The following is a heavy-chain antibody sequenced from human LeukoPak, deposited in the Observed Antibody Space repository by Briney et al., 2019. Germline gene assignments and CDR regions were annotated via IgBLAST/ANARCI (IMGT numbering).Heavy chain of an antibody. CDR3: ARQMVVPGANWFDP. J-gene: IGHJ5*02. V-gene: IGHV1-18*01. CDR2: ISAYNGNT. Sequence: ASVKVSCKASGYTFTNYGFNWVRQAPGQGLEWMGWISAYNGNTNYAQKLQGRVTMTTDTSTSTAYMELRSLRSDDTAVYYCARQMVVPGANWFDPWGQGTLVTVSS. D-gene: IGHD2-2*01. CDR1: GYTFTNYG.